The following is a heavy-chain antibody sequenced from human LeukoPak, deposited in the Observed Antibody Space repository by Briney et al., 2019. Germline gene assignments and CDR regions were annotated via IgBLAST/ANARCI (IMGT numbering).Heavy chain of an antibody. CDR3: ARRGDYYDSSGYHYYFDD. Sequence: SETLSLTCAVSGYSISSAYYWGWIRPPPGRGLEWIGSIHHSGSSHYNPSLKSRVTISVDTSKNHFSLKLSSVTAADTAVYYCARRGDYYDSSGYHYYFDDWGQGTLVTVSS. D-gene: IGHD3-22*01. V-gene: IGHV4-38-2*01. CDR1: GYSISSAYY. J-gene: IGHJ4*02. CDR2: IHHSGSS.